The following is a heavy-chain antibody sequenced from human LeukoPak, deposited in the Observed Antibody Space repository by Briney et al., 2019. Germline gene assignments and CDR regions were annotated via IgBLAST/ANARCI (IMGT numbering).Heavy chain of an antibody. D-gene: IGHD2-15*01. Sequence: SETLSLTCAVYGGSFSGYYWSWIRQPPGKGLEWIGEINHSGSTNYNPSLKSRVTISVDTSKNQFSLKLSSVTAADTAVYYCARLRCSGGSCYSHYYCYYYMDVWGKGTTVTISS. CDR3: ARLRCSGGSCYSHYYCYYYMDV. V-gene: IGHV4-34*01. J-gene: IGHJ6*03. CDR1: GGSFSGYY. CDR2: INHSGST.